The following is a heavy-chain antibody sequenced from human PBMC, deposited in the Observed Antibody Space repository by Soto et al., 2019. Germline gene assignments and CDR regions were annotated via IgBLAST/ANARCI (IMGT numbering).Heavy chain of an antibody. CDR1: GYTFTGYY. J-gene: IGHJ5*02. D-gene: IGHD5-12*01. CDR2: INPNSGGT. V-gene: IGHV1-2*02. CDR3: ARGYSGPEGKFDP. Sequence: QVQLVQSGAEVKKPGASVKVSCKASGYTFTGYYMHWVRQAPGQGLEWMGWINPNSGGTNYAQKLQGRVTMTRDTSISTAYMELSRLRSDDTAVYYCARGYSGPEGKFDPWGQGTLVTVSS.